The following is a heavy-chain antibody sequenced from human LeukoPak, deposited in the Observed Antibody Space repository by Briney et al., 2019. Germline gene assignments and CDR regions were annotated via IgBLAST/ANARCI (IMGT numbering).Heavy chain of an antibody. V-gene: IGHV1-2*02. J-gene: IGHJ6*02. CDR2: INPNNGGA. D-gene: IGHD2-2*01. CDR1: GYTFTDYY. CDR3: ARDHCTRNSCYEDLYYGMDV. Sequence: ASVKGCCKASGYTFTDYYVHWVRQAPGQGLEWMGWINPNNGGAEYAQKFQGRVTMTRDTSISTAYMDLSWLGSDDTAMYYCARDHCTRNSCYEDLYYGMDVWGQGTTVTVSS.